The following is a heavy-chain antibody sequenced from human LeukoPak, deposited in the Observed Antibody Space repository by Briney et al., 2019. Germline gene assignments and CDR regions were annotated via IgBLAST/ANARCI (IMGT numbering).Heavy chain of an antibody. V-gene: IGHV4-4*09. Sequence: SETLSLTCTVSGGSISYYSWSWIRQPPGKGLEWIGDIYSSGNTNYSPSLQSRVTISVDTSKNQFSLQLSSVTAADTAVYYCAIVVRGGVFDHWGQGALVTVSS. J-gene: IGHJ4*02. CDR1: GGSISYYS. CDR2: IYSSGNT. D-gene: IGHD3-10*02. CDR3: AIVVRGGVFDH.